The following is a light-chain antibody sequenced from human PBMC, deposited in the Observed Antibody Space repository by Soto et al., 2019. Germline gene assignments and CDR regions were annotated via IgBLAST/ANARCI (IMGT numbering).Light chain of an antibody. CDR2: SNN. CDR3: AAWDDSPNGYV. J-gene: IGLJ1*01. Sequence: QSILTHPPSSSGTPGQRVNISCSGSSSNIGSNTVSWYQQLPGTAPKLLIYSNNQRPSGVPDRFSGSKSGTSASLAISGLQSEDEADYYCAAWDDSPNGYVFGTGTRVTVL. V-gene: IGLV1-44*01. CDR1: SSNIGSNT.